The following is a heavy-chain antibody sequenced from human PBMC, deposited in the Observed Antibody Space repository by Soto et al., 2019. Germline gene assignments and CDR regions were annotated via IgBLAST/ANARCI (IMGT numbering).Heavy chain of an antibody. CDR1: GFTFSSYA. D-gene: IGHD3-3*01. CDR2: ISSNGGST. Sequence: HPGGSLRLSCSASGFTFSSYAMHWVRQAPGKGLEYVSAISSNGGSTYYADSVKGRFTISRDNSKNTLYLQMSSLRAEDTAVYYCVKDGGLRFLEWLLSLDVWGQGTTVTVSS. J-gene: IGHJ6*02. V-gene: IGHV3-64D*06. CDR3: VKDGGLRFLEWLLSLDV.